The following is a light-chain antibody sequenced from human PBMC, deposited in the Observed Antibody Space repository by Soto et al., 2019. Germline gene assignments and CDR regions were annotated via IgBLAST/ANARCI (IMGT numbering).Light chain of an antibody. CDR3: SSYTISSTVL. Sequence: QSALTQPASVSGSPRQSITISCTGTSSDVGGYDYVSWYQQEPGKAPKLMIYEVSNRPSGVSSRFSGSKSGNTASLTISGLQAEDEADYYCSSYTISSTVLFGGGTKLTVL. J-gene: IGLJ2*01. CDR1: SSDVGGYDY. CDR2: EVS. V-gene: IGLV2-14*01.